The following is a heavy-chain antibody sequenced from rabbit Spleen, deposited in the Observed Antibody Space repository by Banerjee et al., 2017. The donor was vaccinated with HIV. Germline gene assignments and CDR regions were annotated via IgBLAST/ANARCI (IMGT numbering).Heavy chain of an antibody. J-gene: IGHJ4*01. CDR1: GFSLSSYY. D-gene: IGHD2-1*01. CDR2: IDPVFGIT. CDR3: ARDLVGVIGWSFYL. V-gene: IGHV1S7*01. Sequence: LLEESAGGLVQPGGSLKLSCKASGFSLSSYYMNWVRQAPGKVLEWIGYIDPVFGITYYANWVNGRFSISREKAQNTVFLQMTSLAAADRAKYFCARDLVGVIGWSFYLWGQGTLVTVS.